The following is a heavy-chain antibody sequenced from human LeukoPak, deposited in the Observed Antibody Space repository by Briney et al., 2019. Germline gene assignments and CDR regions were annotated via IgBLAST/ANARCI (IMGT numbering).Heavy chain of an antibody. V-gene: IGHV1-46*01. CDR1: GYTFSVYY. Sequence: ASVKVSCTTSGYTFSVYYIHWVRQAPGQGLEWMGIINPSGGSTSYAQKFQGRVTMTRDMSTSTVYMELSSLRSEDTAVYYCARDAAAAGTFAFGDYWGQGTLVTVSS. J-gene: IGHJ4*02. D-gene: IGHD6-13*01. CDR3: ARDAAAAGTFAFGDY. CDR2: INPSGGST.